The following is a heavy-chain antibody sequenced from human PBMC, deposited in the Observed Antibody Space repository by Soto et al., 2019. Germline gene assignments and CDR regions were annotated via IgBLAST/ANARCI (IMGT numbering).Heavy chain of an antibody. V-gene: IGHV2-5*02. J-gene: IGHJ5*02. CDR2: FYWDDEK. D-gene: IGHD4-4*01. Sequence: QITLKESGPTLVKPTQTLTLTCTFSGFTLSTTEVGVGWIRQPPGKALEWLALFYWDDEKRYSPSLKSRLTITKDTSKNQLVLTMTNMDPVDTATYYCVHSLQANRSFQNWFDPWGQGRLVTVSS. CDR3: VHSLQANRSFQNWFDP. CDR1: GFTLSTTEVG.